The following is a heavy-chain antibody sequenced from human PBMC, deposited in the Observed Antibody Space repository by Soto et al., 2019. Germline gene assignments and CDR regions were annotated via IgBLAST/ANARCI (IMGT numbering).Heavy chain of an antibody. D-gene: IGHD3-10*01. CDR2: ISYDGSNK. CDR3: ARDPSLMVRGVMIRYYFDY. CDR1: GFTFSSYA. V-gene: IGHV3-30-3*01. Sequence: GGSLRLSCAASGFTFSSYAMHWVRQAPGKGLGWVAVISYDGSNKYYADSVKGRFTISRDNSKNTLYLQMNSLRAEDTAVYYCARDPSLMVRGVMIRYYFDYWGQGTLVTVSS. J-gene: IGHJ4*02.